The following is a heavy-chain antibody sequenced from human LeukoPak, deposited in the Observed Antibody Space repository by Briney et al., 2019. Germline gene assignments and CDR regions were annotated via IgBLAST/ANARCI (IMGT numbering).Heavy chain of an antibody. D-gene: IGHD6-19*01. Sequence: ASVKVSCKASGYTFTSYDINWVRQATGQGLEWMGWMNPNSGNTGYAQKFQGRVTMTRNTSISTAYMELSSLRSEDTTVYYCARGRSSGWYPVLYHYGMDVWGQGTTVTVSS. J-gene: IGHJ6*02. CDR3: ARGRSSGWYPVLYHYGMDV. CDR1: GYTFTSYD. CDR2: MNPNSGNT. V-gene: IGHV1-8*01.